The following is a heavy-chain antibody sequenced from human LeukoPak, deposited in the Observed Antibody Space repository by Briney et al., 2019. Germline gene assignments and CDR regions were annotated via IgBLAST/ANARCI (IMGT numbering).Heavy chain of an antibody. CDR3: ARARGSGYYHYYNYGMDV. J-gene: IGHJ6*02. CDR1: GGSISSYY. V-gene: IGHV4-59*12. CDR2: VHYSGNT. Sequence: SETLSLTCTVSGGSISSYYWNWIRQPPGKGLEWIGYVHYSGNTNYNPSLKSRVTISVDTSKNQFSLKLSSVTAGDTAMYYCARARGSGYYHYYNYGMDVWGQGTTVTVSS. D-gene: IGHD3-3*01.